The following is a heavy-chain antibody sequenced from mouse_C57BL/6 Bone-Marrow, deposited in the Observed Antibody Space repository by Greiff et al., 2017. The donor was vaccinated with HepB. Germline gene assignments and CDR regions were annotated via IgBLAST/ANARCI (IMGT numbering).Heavy chain of an antibody. Sequence: EVKLMESGGGLVKPGGSLKLSCAASGFTFSDYGMHWVRQAPEKGLEWVAYISSGSSTIYYADTVKGRFTISRDNAKNTLFLQMTSLRSEDTAMYYCARQGYGIGYYFDYWGQGTTLTVSS. J-gene: IGHJ2*01. CDR2: ISSGSSTI. CDR1: GFTFSDYG. CDR3: ARQGYGIGYYFDY. V-gene: IGHV5-17*01. D-gene: IGHD1-1*01.